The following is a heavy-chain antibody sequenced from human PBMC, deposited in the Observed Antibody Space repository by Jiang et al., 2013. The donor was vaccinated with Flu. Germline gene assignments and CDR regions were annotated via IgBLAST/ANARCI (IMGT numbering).Heavy chain of an antibody. Sequence: LLKPSETLSLTCAVYGGSFSGYYWSWIRQPPGKGLEWIGEINHSGSTNYNPSLKSRVTISVDTSKNQFSLKLSSVTAADTAVYYCARRPTTVTTRYAYFDYWGQGPWSPSPQ. CDR1: GGSFSGYY. J-gene: IGHJ4*02. CDR2: INHSGST. CDR3: ARRPTTVTTRYAYFDY. V-gene: IGHV4-34*01. D-gene: IGHD4-17*01.